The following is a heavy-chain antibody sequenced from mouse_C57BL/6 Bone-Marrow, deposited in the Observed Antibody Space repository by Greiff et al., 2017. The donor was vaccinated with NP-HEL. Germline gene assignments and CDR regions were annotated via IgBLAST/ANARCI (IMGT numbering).Heavy chain of an antibody. D-gene: IGHD4-1*01. CDR2: ISSGSSTI. CDR3: ARRRLGRGYFDY. J-gene: IGHJ2*01. V-gene: IGHV5-17*01. Sequence: EVQLQESGGGLVKPGGSLKLSCAASGFTFSDYGMHWVRQAPEKGLAWVAYISSGSSTIYYADTVKGRFTISRDNAKTTLFLQMTSLRSEDTAMYYCARRRLGRGYFDYWGQGTTLTVSS. CDR1: GFTFSDYG.